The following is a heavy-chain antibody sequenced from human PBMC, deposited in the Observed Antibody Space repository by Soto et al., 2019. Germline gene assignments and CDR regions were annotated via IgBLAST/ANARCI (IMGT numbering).Heavy chain of an antibody. Sequence: GASVKVSCKSSGYTFTDFCIHWVRQVPGQGLEWMGWISANNGNTNYAQKLQGRVTMTTDTSASTSYMELRSLRSDGTAVYYCAREGTIPSLDPWGQGTLVTVSS. D-gene: IGHD1-1*01. J-gene: IGHJ5*02. CDR3: AREGTIPSLDP. CDR2: ISANNGNT. CDR1: GYTFTDFC. V-gene: IGHV1-18*04.